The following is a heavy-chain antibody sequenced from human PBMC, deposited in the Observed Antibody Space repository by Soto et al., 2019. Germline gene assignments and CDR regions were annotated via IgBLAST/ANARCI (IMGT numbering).Heavy chain of an antibody. CDR3: AKYTGNYYGSGSRNYYYYYYMDV. V-gene: IGHV3-23*01. CDR2: ISGSGGST. Sequence: PGGSLRLSCAASGFTFSSYAMSWVRQAPGKGLEWVSAISGSGGSTYYADSVKGRFTISRDNSKNTLYLQMNSLRAEDTAVYYCAKYTGNYYGSGSRNYYYYYYMDVWGKGTTVTVS. D-gene: IGHD3-10*01. J-gene: IGHJ6*03. CDR1: GFTFSSYA.